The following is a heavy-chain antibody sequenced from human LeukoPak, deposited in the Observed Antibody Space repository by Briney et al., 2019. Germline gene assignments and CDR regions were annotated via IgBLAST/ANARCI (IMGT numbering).Heavy chain of an antibody. V-gene: IGHV4-61*02. J-gene: IGHJ4*02. CDR1: GGSISSGSYY. CDR2: IYTSEST. D-gene: IGHD3-9*01. CDR3: ARSGYYDILTGLLYFDY. Sequence: SQTLSLTCTVSGGSISSGSYYWSWIRQPAGKGLEWIGRIYTSESTNYNPSLKSRVTISVDTSKNQFSLKLSSVTAADTAVYYCARSGYYDILTGLLYFDYWGQGTLVTVSS.